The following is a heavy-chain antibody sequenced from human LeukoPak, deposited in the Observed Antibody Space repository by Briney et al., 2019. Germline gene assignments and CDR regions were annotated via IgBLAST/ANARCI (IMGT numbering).Heavy chain of an antibody. CDR3: ARDGGYYFDY. CDR1: GGSISSYY. Sequence: PSETLSLTCTVSGGSISSYYGSWIRQPPGKGLEGIGDIYYRGSTNYTPSLKSRVNISVDTSKHQFSLKLSSVTAADRAVYYCARDGGYYFDYWGQGTLVTVSS. V-gene: IGHV4-59*13. D-gene: IGHD3-10*01. CDR2: IYYRGST. J-gene: IGHJ4*02.